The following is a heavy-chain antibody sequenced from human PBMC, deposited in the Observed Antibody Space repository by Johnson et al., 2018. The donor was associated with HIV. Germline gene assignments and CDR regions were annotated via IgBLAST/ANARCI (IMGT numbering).Heavy chain of an antibody. Sequence: VQLVESGGGVVQPGGSLRLSCAASGFIFSSYGMHWVRQAPGKGLEWVAFIWYDGSNKYYADSVKGRFTISRDNSKNTVYLQMNSLRAEDTAVYYCAKDQYRKLTTVAGIWGQGTMVTVSS. CDR2: IWYDGSNK. V-gene: IGHV3-30*02. J-gene: IGHJ3*02. D-gene: IGHD4-17*01. CDR1: GFIFSSYG. CDR3: AKDQYRKLTTVAGI.